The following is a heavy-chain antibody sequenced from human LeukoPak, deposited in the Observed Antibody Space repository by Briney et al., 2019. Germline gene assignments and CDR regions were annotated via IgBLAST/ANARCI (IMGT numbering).Heavy chain of an antibody. J-gene: IGHJ4*02. CDR2: ISAYNGNT. CDR1: GYSFTSFG. D-gene: IGHD3/OR15-3a*01. CDR3: VRDLGVDTSMIFFDF. V-gene: IGHV1-18*01. Sequence: ASVKVSCKASGYSFTSFGISWVRQAPGQGPEWMGWISAYNGNTRSAQKFQGRVTMTTDTSTSTAYMELRSLRFDDTAVFYCVRDLGVDTSMIFFDFWGQGTLVTVSS.